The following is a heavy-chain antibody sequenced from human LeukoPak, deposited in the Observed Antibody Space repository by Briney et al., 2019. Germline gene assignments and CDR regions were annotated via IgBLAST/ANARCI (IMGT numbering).Heavy chain of an antibody. Sequence: SETLSLTCTVSGGSISSSSYYWGWIRQPPGKGLEWIGSIYYSGSTYYNPSLKSRVTISVDTSKNQFSLKLSSVTAADTAVYYCARGYCSGGSCYSWWFDPWGQGTLVTVSS. CDR2: IYYSGST. CDR3: ARGYCSGGSCYSWWFDP. J-gene: IGHJ5*02. V-gene: IGHV4-39*01. D-gene: IGHD2-15*01. CDR1: GGSISSSSYY.